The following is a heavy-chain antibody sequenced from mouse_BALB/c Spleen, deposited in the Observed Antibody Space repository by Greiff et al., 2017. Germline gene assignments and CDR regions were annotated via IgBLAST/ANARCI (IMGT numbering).Heavy chain of an antibody. J-gene: IGHJ3*01. D-gene: IGHD1-1*01. V-gene: IGHV5-17*02. CDR2: ISSGSSTI. CDR1: GFTFSSFG. CDR3: ARRDGSSSWFAY. Sequence: EVQLVESGGGLVQPGGSRKLSCAASGFTFSSFGMHWVRQAPEKGLEWVAYISSGSSTIYYADTVKGRFTISRDNPKNTLFLQMTSLRSEDTAMYYCARRDGSSSWFAYWGQGTLVTVSA.